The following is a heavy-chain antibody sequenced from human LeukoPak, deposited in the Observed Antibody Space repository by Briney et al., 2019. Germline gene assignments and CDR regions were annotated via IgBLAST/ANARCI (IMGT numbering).Heavy chain of an antibody. D-gene: IGHD2-2*02. CDR2: ISGSGGST. J-gene: IGHJ6*02. Sequence: GGSPRFSCAASGFTFSSYALSWVRQAPGKGLEWVSAISGSGGSTYYADSVKGRFTISRDNSKNTLYLQMNSLRAEDTAVYYCAKDVRDCRSTSCYTYYYYYGMDVWGQGTTVTVSS. CDR3: AKDVRDCRSTSCYTYYYYYGMDV. V-gene: IGHV3-23*01. CDR1: GFTFSSYA.